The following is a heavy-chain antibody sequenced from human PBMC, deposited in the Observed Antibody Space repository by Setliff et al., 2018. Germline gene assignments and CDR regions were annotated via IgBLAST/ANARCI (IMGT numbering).Heavy chain of an antibody. J-gene: IGHJ4*02. CDR3: ARVTMGGDFDA. D-gene: IGHD1-26*01. CDR2: IYYSGST. V-gene: IGHV4-59*01. Sequence: PSETLSLTCIVSGGSISSYYWTWIRQPPGKGLEWIGYIYYSGSTNYNPSLESRVTISGETSKNQFSLRMTSVTAADTAVYYCARVTMGGDFDAWGQGTLVTVSS. CDR1: GGSISSYY.